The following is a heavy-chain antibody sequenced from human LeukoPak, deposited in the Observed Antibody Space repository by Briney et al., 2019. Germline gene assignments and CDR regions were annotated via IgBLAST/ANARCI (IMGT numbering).Heavy chain of an antibody. CDR2: MYYSGTT. Sequence: PSETLSLTCSVSGGSITTYYWNWIRQPPGKGLEWIGHMYYSGTTSYNPSLKSRVAISVDTFKNQFSLKLSSVTAADTAVYYCARVYGDYSGAEYFQHWGQGTLVTVSS. V-gene: IGHV4-59*12. CDR3: ARVYGDYSGAEYFQH. CDR1: GGSITTYY. J-gene: IGHJ1*01. D-gene: IGHD4-17*01.